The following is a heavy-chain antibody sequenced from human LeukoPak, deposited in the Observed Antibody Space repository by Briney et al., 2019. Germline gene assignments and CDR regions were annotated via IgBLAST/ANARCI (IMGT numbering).Heavy chain of an antibody. Sequence: AQASFRAAGGAFSSYDISRVRREPGQGVGWMGRNIHIFGIANYKQKLKGRVTITVDKSTTTAYLALSSLSSQYTSVYCCPRDFVPTAVIYYGMDVWGQGTTVTVSS. V-gene: IGHV1-69*04. D-gene: IGHD2-2*01. J-gene: IGHJ6*02. CDR1: GGAFSSYD. CDR3: PRDFVPTAVIYYGMDV. CDR2: NIHIFGIA.